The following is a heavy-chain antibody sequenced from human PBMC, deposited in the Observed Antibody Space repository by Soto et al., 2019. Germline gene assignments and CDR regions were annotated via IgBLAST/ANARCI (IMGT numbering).Heavy chain of an antibody. CDR1: GYTLTSYA. J-gene: IGHJ4*02. V-gene: IGHV1-3*01. CDR2: INAGNGNT. D-gene: IGHD1-26*01. CDR3: ARDSPDIPRHSGSFYYFDY. Sequence: GASVKVSCKASGYTLTSYAMHWVRQAPGQRLERMGWINAGNGNTKYSQKFQGRVTITRDTSASTAYMELSSLRSGDTAVYYCARDSPDIPRHSGSFYYFDYWGQGTLVTVSS.